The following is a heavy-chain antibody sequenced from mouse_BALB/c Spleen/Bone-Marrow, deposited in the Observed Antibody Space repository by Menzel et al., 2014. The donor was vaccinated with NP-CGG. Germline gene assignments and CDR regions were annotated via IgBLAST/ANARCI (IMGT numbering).Heavy chain of an antibody. D-gene: IGHD2-2*01. CDR1: GYTFTSYY. CDR2: IYPGNVNT. CDR3: ARGGWLRDAMDY. V-gene: IGHV1S56*01. J-gene: IGHJ4*01. Sequence: QVQLQQPGPELVKPGASVRISCKASGYTFTSYYIHWVKQRPGQGLEWIGWIYPGNVNTKYNEKFKGKVTLTADKSSSTAYMQLSSLTSEDSAVYFCARGGWLRDAMDYWGQGTSVTVSS.